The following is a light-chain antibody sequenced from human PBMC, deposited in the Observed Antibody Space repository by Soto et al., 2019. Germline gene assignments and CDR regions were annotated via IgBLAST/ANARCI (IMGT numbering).Light chain of an antibody. CDR1: QSITRW. V-gene: IGKV1-5*01. CDR2: EAS. CDR3: QQYNTYST. Sequence: DIQMTQSPSTLSASVVDRFTITFRASQSITRWLTWYQQKPGKAPKLLIYEASNLQSGVPSRFSGSGSGTEFALTISGLQPDDFASYYCQQYNTYSTFGQGTRLENK. J-gene: IGKJ5*01.